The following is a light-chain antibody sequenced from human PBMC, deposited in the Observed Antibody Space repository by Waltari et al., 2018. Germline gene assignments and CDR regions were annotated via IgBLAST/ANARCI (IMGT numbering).Light chain of an antibody. Sequence: QSALTQFPSASGSPGQSVTISCTGTSSDVGGNDYISWYQQHPGKAPTVIIYEVYKRPAGYPDRFSGSKSGNTASLTVSGLQAEDEANYYGSSYAGKYVFGGGTKLTVL. CDR2: EVY. CDR1: SSDVGGNDY. J-gene: IGLJ3*02. V-gene: IGLV2-8*01. CDR3: SSYAGKYV.